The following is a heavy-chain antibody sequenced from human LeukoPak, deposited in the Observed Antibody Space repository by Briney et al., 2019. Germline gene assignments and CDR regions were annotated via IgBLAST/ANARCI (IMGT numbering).Heavy chain of an antibody. CDR1: GYSFTSDW. V-gene: IGHV5-51*01. Sequence: GESLKISCKGSGYSFTSDWIGWVREMPGKGVEWMGIIYPGDSDTRYSPSFQGQVTISADKSTSTVYLQWSSLKASDTAMYYCARPGGSYGSDFDFWGQGTLVTVSS. CDR3: ARPGGSYGSDFDF. J-gene: IGHJ4*02. CDR2: IYPGDSDT. D-gene: IGHD1-26*01.